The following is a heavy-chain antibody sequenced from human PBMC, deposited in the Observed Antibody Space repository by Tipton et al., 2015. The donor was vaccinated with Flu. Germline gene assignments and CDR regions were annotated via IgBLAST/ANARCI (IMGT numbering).Heavy chain of an antibody. Sequence: PSGKRLELIGSIYPSGATYYNPSLKSRVTISVDTSKSQFSLMLRSVTAADTAVYYCARLSYYDVDLKNFYFDHWGQGALVTVSS. V-gene: IGHV4-39*01. CDR2: IYPSGAT. D-gene: IGHD3-10*02. CDR3: ARLSYYDVDLKNFYFDH. J-gene: IGHJ4*02.